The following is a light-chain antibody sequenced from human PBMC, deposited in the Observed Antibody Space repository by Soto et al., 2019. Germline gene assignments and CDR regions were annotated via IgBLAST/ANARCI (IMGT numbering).Light chain of an antibody. Sequence: QAVLPHPASVSWSPGHSITFSCTGTSSDIGVYNYVSWYQQHPGKAPKLMIYEVNNRPSGVSNRFSGSKSGNTASLTISGLQAEEEADYYCSSYTTSNTYVFGTGTKVTVL. J-gene: IGLJ1*01. V-gene: IGLV2-14*01. CDR2: EVN. CDR3: SSYTTSNTYV. CDR1: SSDIGVYNY.